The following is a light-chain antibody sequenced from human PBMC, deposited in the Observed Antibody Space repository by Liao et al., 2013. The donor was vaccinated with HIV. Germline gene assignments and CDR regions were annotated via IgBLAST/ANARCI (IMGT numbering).Light chain of an antibody. V-gene: IGLV3-1*01. CDR3: QAWDTTTAV. J-gene: IGLJ2*01. Sequence: SYELSQPPSVSVAPGQTASITCSGEKLGTKYASWYQQKPGQSPVLVIYQDTKRPSGIPERFSGSNSGNTATLTISGTQAMDEADYYCQAWDTTTAVFGGGTKLTVL. CDR2: QDT. CDR1: KLGTKY.